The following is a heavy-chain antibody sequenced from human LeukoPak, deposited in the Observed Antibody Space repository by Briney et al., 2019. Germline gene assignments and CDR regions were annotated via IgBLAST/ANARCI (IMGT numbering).Heavy chain of an antibody. V-gene: IGHV4-61*01. CDR2: IYYIGST. D-gene: IGHD5-24*01. Sequence: SETLSLTCTVSGGSISSGSYYWSWVRQPPGKGLEWIGYIYYIGSTNYNPSLKSRVTISVDTSKNQFSLKLSSVTAADTAVYYCARGPKMATITYHLDYWGQGTLVTVSS. J-gene: IGHJ4*02. CDR1: GGSISSGSYY. CDR3: ARGPKMATITYHLDY.